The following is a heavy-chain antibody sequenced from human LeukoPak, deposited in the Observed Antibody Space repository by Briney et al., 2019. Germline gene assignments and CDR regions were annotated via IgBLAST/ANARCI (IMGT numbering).Heavy chain of an antibody. CDR3: ARDQPPGTTVDP. CDR1: GRTLSSYT. V-gene: IGHV1-69*04. J-gene: IGHJ5*02. CDR2: IIPILGLT. D-gene: IGHD1-1*01. Sequence: SVKLSCKASGRTLSSYTISWVRHAPGQGLEWMGRIIPILGLTNYTQKFQGRVTLTADKSASTAYMELSSLRSEDTAVYYCARDQPPGTTVDPWGQGTLVTVSS.